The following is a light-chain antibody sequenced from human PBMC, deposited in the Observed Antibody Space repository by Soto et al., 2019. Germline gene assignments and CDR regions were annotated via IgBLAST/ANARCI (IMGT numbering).Light chain of an antibody. V-gene: IGLV2-14*01. CDR2: GVN. J-gene: IGLJ3*02. CDR1: SSDFGDDKY. CDR3: GSFTTSRIWV. Sequence: QSVLTQPASVSGSPGQSITVSCTGSSSDFGDDKYVSWYQQQPGKGPNLLIYGVNSRPSGISNRFSGSQSGNTASLTISGLQVEDEAEYFCGSFTTSRIWVFGGGTKVTVL.